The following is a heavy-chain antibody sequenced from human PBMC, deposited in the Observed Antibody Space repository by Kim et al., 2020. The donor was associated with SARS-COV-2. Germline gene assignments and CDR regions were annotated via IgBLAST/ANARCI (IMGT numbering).Heavy chain of an antibody. D-gene: IGHD3-10*01. J-gene: IGHJ4*02. Sequence: GSLSLTCAVYGGSFSGYYWSWIRQPPGKGLEWIGETNHSGRTNYNPSLKSRVTISVDTSKNQFSLKLTSVTAADTAVYYCARRLSNTSGWGSHYCDLWGQGTLVTVSS. CDR3: ARRLSNTSGWGSHYCDL. CDR2: TNHSGRT. V-gene: IGHV4-34*01. CDR1: GGSFSGYY.